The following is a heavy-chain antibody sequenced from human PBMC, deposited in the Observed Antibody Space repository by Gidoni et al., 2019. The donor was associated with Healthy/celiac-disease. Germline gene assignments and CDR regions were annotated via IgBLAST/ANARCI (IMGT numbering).Heavy chain of an antibody. Sequence: QLQLQESGPGLVKPSETLSLTCTVSGGSISSSSYSWGWIRQPPGKGLEWIGSIYYSGSTYYNPSLKSRVTISVDTSKNQFSLKLSSVTAADTAVYYCATLGDYDFWSGYYTGPPDYWGQGTLVTVSS. D-gene: IGHD3-3*01. V-gene: IGHV4-39*01. CDR1: GGSISSSSYS. J-gene: IGHJ4*02. CDR2: IYYSGST. CDR3: ATLGDYDFWSGYYTGPPDY.